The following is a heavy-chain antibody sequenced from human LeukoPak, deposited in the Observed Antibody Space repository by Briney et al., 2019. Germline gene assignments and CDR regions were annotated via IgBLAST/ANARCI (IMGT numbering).Heavy chain of an antibody. CDR1: GGSISSSGYY. Sequence: SETLSLTCTVSGGSISSSGYYWGWIRQPPGKGLEWIGSIYYSGSTYYNPSLKSRVTISVDTSKNQFSLKLSSVTAADTAVYYCARALGRGSGNPLLIYGMDVWGQGTTVTVSS. J-gene: IGHJ6*02. CDR2: IYYSGST. CDR3: ARALGRGSGNPLLIYGMDV. V-gene: IGHV4-39*07. D-gene: IGHD3-10*01.